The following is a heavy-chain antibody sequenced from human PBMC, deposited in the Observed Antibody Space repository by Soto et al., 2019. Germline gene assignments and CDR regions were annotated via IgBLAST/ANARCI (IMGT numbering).Heavy chain of an antibody. CDR2: IYPGDSDT. J-gene: IGHJ6*02. CDR3: ARPRYPGRGYYGMDV. V-gene: IGHV5-51*01. D-gene: IGHD2-15*01. CDR1: GYRFTNYW. Sequence: PGESLKISCKGSGYRFTNYWIGWVRQMPGKGLECMGIIYPGDSDTRYSPSFQGQVTISADKSISTAYLQWSSLKASDTAMYYCARPRYPGRGYYGMDVWGQGTTVTVSS.